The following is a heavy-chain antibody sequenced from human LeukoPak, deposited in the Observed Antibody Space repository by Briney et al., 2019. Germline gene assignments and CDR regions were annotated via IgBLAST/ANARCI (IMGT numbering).Heavy chain of an antibody. D-gene: IGHD6-19*01. J-gene: IGHJ4*02. Sequence: ASVKVSCKASGGTFTSYAISWVRQAPGQGLEWMGGIIPIFGTANYAQKFQGSVTITADKSTSTAYMELSSLRSEDTAVYYCAMSYGGGWYGGEDYWGQGTLVTVSS. CDR1: GGTFTSYA. V-gene: IGHV1-69*06. CDR2: IIPIFGTA. CDR3: AMSYGGGWYGGEDY.